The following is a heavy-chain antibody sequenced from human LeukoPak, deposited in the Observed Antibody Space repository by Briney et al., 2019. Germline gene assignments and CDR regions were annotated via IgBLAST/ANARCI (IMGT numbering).Heavy chain of an antibody. CDR2: INHSGST. Sequence: SETLSLTCAVYGGSFSGYYWSWIRQPPGKGLEWTGEINHSGSTNYNPSLKSRVTISVDTSKNQFSLKLSSVTAADTAVYYCARHRITMVRGVIIGASGWFDPWGQGTLVTVSS. V-gene: IGHV4-34*01. CDR3: ARHRITMVRGVIIGASGWFDP. D-gene: IGHD3-10*01. CDR1: GGSFSGYY. J-gene: IGHJ5*02.